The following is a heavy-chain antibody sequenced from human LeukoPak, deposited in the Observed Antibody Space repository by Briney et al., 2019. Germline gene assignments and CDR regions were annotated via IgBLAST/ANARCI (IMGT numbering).Heavy chain of an antibody. D-gene: IGHD1-26*01. CDR3: ARHDMDVAGAGLDYFDY. J-gene: IGHJ4*02. V-gene: IGHV4-59*08. CDR2: IYYSGST. Sequence: SETLSLTCTVSGGSISRYYWSWIRQPPGKGLEWIGYIYYSGSTNYNPSLKSRVTISVDTSKNQFSLKPSSVTAADTAMYYCARHDMDVAGAGLDYFDYWGQGTLVTVSS. CDR1: GGSISRYY.